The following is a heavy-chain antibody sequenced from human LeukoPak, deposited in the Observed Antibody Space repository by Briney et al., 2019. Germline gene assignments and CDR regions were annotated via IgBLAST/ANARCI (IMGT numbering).Heavy chain of an antibody. D-gene: IGHD6-6*01. Sequence: IPSETLSLTCTISGGSISSSSYYWGWIRQPPGKGLEWIGSIYYSGSTYYNPSLKSRVTISVDTSKNQFSLKLSSVTAADTAVYYCAPYSSSSGFDYWGQGTLVTVSS. V-gene: IGHV4-39*01. CDR2: IYYSGST. CDR1: GGSISSSSYY. J-gene: IGHJ4*02. CDR3: APYSSSSGFDY.